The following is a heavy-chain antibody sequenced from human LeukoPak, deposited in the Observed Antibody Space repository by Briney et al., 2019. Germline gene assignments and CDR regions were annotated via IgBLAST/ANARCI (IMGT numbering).Heavy chain of an antibody. CDR2: ISSSGSTI. CDR3: ARDCYDSYGMDV. D-gene: IGHD3-22*01. V-gene: IGHV3-48*04. Sequence: GGSLRLSCAISGSTFSIYSLNWVRQAPGKGPEWISYISSSGSTIYYADSVKGRFTISRDNAKNSLYLQMNSLRAEDTAVYYCARDCYDSYGMDVWGQGTTVTVSS. CDR1: GSTFSIYS. J-gene: IGHJ6*02.